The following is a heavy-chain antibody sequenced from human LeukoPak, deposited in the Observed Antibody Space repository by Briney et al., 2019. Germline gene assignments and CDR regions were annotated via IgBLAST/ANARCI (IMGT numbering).Heavy chain of an antibody. V-gene: IGHV3-74*01. CDR1: GFTFDDYA. CDR2: INSDGSST. Sequence: GGSLRLSCAASGFTFDDYAMHWVRQAPGKGLEWVSRINSDGSSTSYADSVKGRFTISRDDAKNTLYLQMNSLRAEDTAVYYCARGTFGGSSWYPPSYYYGMDVWGQGTTVTVSS. J-gene: IGHJ6*02. D-gene: IGHD6-13*01. CDR3: ARGTFGGSSWYPPSYYYGMDV.